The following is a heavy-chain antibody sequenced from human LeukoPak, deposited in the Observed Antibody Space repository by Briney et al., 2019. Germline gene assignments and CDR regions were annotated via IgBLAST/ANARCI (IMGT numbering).Heavy chain of an antibody. Sequence: ASVKVSCKASGYTFTGHYMHWVRQAPGQGLEWMGWINANSGGTNYAQKFQGRVTMTRDTSISTAYMELSRLRSDDTAVYYCARDVLPAVMKARGRGPIFDYWGQGTLVTVSS. V-gene: IGHV1-2*02. D-gene: IGHD2-2*01. CDR1: GYTFTGHY. CDR2: INANSGGT. J-gene: IGHJ4*02. CDR3: ARDVLPAVMKARGRGPIFDY.